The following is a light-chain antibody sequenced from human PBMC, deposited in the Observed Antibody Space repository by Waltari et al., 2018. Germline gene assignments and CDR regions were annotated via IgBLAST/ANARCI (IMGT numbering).Light chain of an antibody. J-gene: IGLJ2*01. V-gene: IGLV1-40*01. CDR2: ANV. Sequence: QSVLTQPPSVSGAPGQRVTIPCSGRTSNLGAPYAVRWYQQHPGTAPKLLIFANVHRPSGVPDRFSGSKSGTSASLAITGLQAEDEADYYCQSYDRRLEVIFGGGTKLAVL. CDR3: QSYDRRLEVI. CDR1: TSNLGAPYA.